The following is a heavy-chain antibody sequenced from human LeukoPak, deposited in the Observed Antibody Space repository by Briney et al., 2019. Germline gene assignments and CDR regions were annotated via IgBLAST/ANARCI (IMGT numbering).Heavy chain of an antibody. V-gene: IGHV3-9*01. CDR2: ISWNSGSI. D-gene: IGHD6-13*01. CDR3: ARDRRIAAASWFVAFPDY. CDR1: GFTFDDYA. Sequence: GGSLRLSCAASGFTFDDYAMHWVRQAPGKGLEWVSGISWNSGSIGYADSVKGRFTISRDNAKNSLYLQMNSLRAEDTAVYYCARDRRIAAASWFVAFPDYWGQGTLVTVSS. J-gene: IGHJ4*02.